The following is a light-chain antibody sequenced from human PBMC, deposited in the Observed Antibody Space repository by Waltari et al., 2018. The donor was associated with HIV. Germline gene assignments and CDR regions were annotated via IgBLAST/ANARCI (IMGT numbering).Light chain of an antibody. J-gene: IGLJ3*02. V-gene: IGLV7-46*01. CDR1: TGAVTSGHY. Sequence: QAVVTQEPSLTVSPGGTVTLTCGSSTGAVTSGHYPYWFQQKPGHAPTTLIFDTRNKHSWTPARFSGSLLGGKAALTLSGAQPEDEAEYYCLLSYSGASWVFGGGTKVTVL. CDR3: LLSYSGASWV. CDR2: DTR.